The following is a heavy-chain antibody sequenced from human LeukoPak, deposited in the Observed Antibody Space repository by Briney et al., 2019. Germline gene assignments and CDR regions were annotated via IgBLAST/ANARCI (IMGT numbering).Heavy chain of an antibody. CDR1: GFTFSSYW. Sequence: PGGSLRLSCAASGFTFSSYWMSWVRQAPGKGLKWVANIKQDGSEKYYVDSVKGRFTISRDNAKNSLYLQMNSLRAEDTAVYYCTSYYDYVWGSYRDDAFDIWGQGTMVTVIS. V-gene: IGHV3-7*01. J-gene: IGHJ3*02. CDR2: IKQDGSEK. CDR3: TSYYDYVWGSYRDDAFDI. D-gene: IGHD3-16*02.